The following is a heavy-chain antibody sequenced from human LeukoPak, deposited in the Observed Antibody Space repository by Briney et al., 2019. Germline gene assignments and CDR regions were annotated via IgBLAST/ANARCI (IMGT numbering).Heavy chain of an antibody. CDR1: GGSISSSSYY. J-gene: IGHJ5*02. D-gene: IGHD3-10*01. CDR2: IYYSGST. CDR3: ARGRVYYYGSGSYWHNWFDP. V-gene: IGHV4-39*07. Sequence: SETLSLTCTVSGGSISSSSYYWGWIRQPPGKGLEWIGSIYYSGSTNYNPSLKSRVTISVDTSKNQFSLKLSSVTAADTAVYYCARGRVYYYGSGSYWHNWFDPWGQGTLVTVSS.